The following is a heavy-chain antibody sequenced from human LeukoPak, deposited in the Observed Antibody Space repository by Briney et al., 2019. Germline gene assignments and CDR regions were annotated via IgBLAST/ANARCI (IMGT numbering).Heavy chain of an antibody. CDR3: AREDSKLDYYDSSGQDY. Sequence: GGSLRPSCAASGFTFSSYGMHWVRQAPGKGLEWVAVIWYDGSNKYYADSVKGRFTISRDNSKNTLYLQMNSLRAEDTAVYYCAREDSKLDYYDSSGQDYWGQGTLATVSS. CDR1: GFTFSSYG. CDR2: IWYDGSNK. D-gene: IGHD3-22*01. V-gene: IGHV3-33*01. J-gene: IGHJ4*02.